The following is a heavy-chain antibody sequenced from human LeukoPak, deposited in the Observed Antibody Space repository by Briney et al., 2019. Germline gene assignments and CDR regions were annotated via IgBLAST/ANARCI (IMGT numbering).Heavy chain of an antibody. V-gene: IGHV1-18*01. CDR1: GYTFTSYG. CDR3: ARDRQAYYYGSGSSLPEDY. CDR2: NSAYNGNT. J-gene: IGHJ4*02. Sequence: GASVKVSCKASGYTFTSYGISWVRQAPGQGLEWMGWNSAYNGNTNYAQKLQGRVTMTTDTSTSTAYMELRSLRSDDTAVYYCARDRQAYYYGSGSSLPEDYWGQGTLVTVSS. D-gene: IGHD3-10*01.